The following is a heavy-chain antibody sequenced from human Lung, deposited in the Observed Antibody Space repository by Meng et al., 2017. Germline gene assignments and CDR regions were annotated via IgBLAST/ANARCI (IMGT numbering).Heavy chain of an antibody. CDR1: GFTFRNYS. CDR3: ARFETVGVATGDF. V-gene: IGHV3-21*01. D-gene: IGHD2-15*01. Sequence: EVQLVESGGGLVTPGGSLRLSCGASGFTFRNYSMNGVRQAPGKGLEWVSSISSDSRYIFYADSVKGRFTVSRDNAKNSLYLQMISLSPEDTAVFYCARFETVGVATGDFWGQGTLVTVSS. CDR2: ISSDSRYI. J-gene: IGHJ4*02.